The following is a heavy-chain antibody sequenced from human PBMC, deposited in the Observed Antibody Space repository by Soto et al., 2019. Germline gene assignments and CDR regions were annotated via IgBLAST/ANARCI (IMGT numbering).Heavy chain of an antibody. CDR3: ARGRYGDY. V-gene: IGHV1-18*01. D-gene: IGHD1-1*01. CDR1: GYGFTTYG. J-gene: IGHJ4*02. CDR2: ISAHNGNT. Sequence: QVHLVQSGAEVKKPGASVKVSCKGSGYGFTTYGITWVRQAPGQGLEWMAWISAHNGNTNYAQKDRGRVTVTRDTSTSTAYMELRSLRYDDTAVYYCARGRYGDYWGQGALVTVSS.